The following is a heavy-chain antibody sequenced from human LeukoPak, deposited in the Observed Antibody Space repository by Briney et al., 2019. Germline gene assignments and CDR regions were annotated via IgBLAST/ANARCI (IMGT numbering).Heavy chain of an antibody. CDR2: TTWNGGST. D-gene: IGHD2-21*02. J-gene: IGHJ4*02. V-gene: IGHV3-20*04. CDR3: ARDGVVPGPWHFDY. CDR1: GITFSSYG. Sequence: GGSLRLSCAASGITFSSYGMSWVRQAPGKGLEWVSATTWNGGSTAYADSVKGRFTISRDNAKNSLYLQMNSLRAEDTAMYYCARDGVVPGPWHFDYWGQGTLVTVSS.